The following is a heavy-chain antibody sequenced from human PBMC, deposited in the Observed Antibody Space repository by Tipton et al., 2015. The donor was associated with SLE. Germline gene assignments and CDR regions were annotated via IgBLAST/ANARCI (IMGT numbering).Heavy chain of an antibody. V-gene: IGHV5-51*01. CDR2: IYPGDSDT. CDR3: ARESREAGTSFDY. Sequence: VQLVQSGAEVKKPGESLKISCKGSGYIFTTYWIAWVRQMPGKGLEWMGIIYPGDSDTTYSPSFQGRVTISADKSISTAFLQWTSLKASDTAMYYCARESREAGTSFDYWGQGTLVTVSS. D-gene: IGHD6-19*01. J-gene: IGHJ4*02. CDR1: GYIFTTYW.